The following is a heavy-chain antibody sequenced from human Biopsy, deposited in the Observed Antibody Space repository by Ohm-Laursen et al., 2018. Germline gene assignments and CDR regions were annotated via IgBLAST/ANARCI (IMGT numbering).Heavy chain of an antibody. J-gene: IGHJ4*02. CDR3: ARNTGWYGDLYYFDY. CDR1: GYSFTSYH. Sequence: ASVKVSCNASGYSFTSYHMHWVRQAPGQGLEWMGMINPSGSTTSYPQIFQGRVTMTRDTSKSTVYMELSSLRSADTAVYFCARNTGWYGDLYYFDYWGQGTLVTVSS. D-gene: IGHD6-19*01. CDR2: INPSGSTT. V-gene: IGHV1-46*01.